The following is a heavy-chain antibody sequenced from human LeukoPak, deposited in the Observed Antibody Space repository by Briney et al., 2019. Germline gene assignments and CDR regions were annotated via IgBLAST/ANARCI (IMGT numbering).Heavy chain of an antibody. J-gene: IGHJ4*02. CDR2: IYHSGST. Sequence: SETLSFTCTVSGYSISSGYYWGCIRQPTGKGLAWIGSIYHSGSTYYNPSLKSRVTISVDTSKNQFSLKLSSVTAADTAVYYCARGFGAARPQWVDYWGQGTLVTVSS. CDR3: ARGFGAARPQWVDY. CDR1: GYSISSGYY. D-gene: IGHD6-6*01. V-gene: IGHV4-38-2*02.